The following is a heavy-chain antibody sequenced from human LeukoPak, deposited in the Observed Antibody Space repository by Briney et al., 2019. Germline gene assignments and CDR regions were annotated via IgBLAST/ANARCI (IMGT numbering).Heavy chain of an antibody. V-gene: IGHV4-4*07. D-gene: IGHD3-9*01. Sequence: SETLSLTCTVSGGSISSYYWNWIRQPAGKGLEWIGRISISGGTNYNPSLKSRVTISADKSKNQFSLKLSSVTAADTAVYYCARQSAGSYVYFDYWGQGTLVTVSS. CDR1: GGSISSYY. J-gene: IGHJ4*02. CDR2: ISISGGT. CDR3: ARQSAGSYVYFDY.